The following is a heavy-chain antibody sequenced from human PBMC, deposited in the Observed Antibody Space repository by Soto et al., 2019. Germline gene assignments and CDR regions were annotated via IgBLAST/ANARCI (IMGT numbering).Heavy chain of an antibody. CDR2: IITIYGSP. V-gene: IGHV1-69*06. CDR3: AGQPNDQEDYYNGMEV. D-gene: IGHD2-8*01. CDR1: GGAISRYG. J-gene: IGHJ6*02. Sequence: QVQLVQSGAEVKKPGSSVKVSCTASGGAISRYGMSWVRQAPGQGLEWMGGIITIYGSPNYAQRFKGRVTVSADISTNTVYMTLSSLKSEETAVIYCAGQPNDQEDYYNGMEVWGQGTPVTVSS.